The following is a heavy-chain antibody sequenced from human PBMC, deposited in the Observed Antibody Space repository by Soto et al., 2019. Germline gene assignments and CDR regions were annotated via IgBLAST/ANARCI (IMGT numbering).Heavy chain of an antibody. V-gene: IGHV4-30-2*01. Sequence: PSETLSLTCAVSGGSISSGGYSWSWIRQPPGKGLEWIGYIYHSGSTYYNPSLKSRVTISVDRSKNQFSLKLSSVTAADTAVYYCARSSGYSYGPYYYYGMDVWGQGTTVTVSS. CDR2: IYHSGST. CDR1: GGSISSGGYS. CDR3: ARSSGYSYGPYYYYGMDV. D-gene: IGHD5-18*01. J-gene: IGHJ6*02.